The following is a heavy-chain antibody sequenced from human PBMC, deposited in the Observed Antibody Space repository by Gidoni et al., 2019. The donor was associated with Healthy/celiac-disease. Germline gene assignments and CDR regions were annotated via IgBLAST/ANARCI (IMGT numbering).Heavy chain of an antibody. D-gene: IGHD1-26*01. J-gene: IGHJ5*02. CDR3: ARDLPEGGSHHNWCDP. V-gene: IGHV1-69*01. Sequence: QVQLVQSGAEVKKPGSSVKVPCKASGGTFSSYAISWVRQAPGQGLEWMGGIIPIFGTANYAQKFQGRVTITADESTSTAYMELSSLRSEDTAVYYCARDLPEGGSHHNWCDPWGQGTLVTVSS. CDR2: IIPIFGTA. CDR1: GGTFSSYA.